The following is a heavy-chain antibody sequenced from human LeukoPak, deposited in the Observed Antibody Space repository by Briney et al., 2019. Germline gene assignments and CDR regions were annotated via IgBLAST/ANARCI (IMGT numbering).Heavy chain of an antibody. CDR1: GYSISSGYY. J-gene: IGHJ4*02. CDR2: NYHSGST. V-gene: IGHV4-38-2*01. D-gene: IGHD3-10*01. Sequence: SETLSLTCAVSGYSISSGYYWGWIRQPPGKGLEWSWINYHSGSTYYTPSLKSRVTISVDTSKNQFSLQLSSVTAADPAVYCCARQRGDYFAYWGQGSLVTVSS. CDR3: ARQRGDYFAY.